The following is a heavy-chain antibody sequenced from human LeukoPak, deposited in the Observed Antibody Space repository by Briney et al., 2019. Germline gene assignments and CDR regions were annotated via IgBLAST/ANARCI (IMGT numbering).Heavy chain of an antibody. Sequence: GGSLRLSCAGSGFTFNNYGMHWVRQAPGKGLEWVAVISYDGSNKYYADSVKGRFTISRDDSKNTLYLQMNSLRPVDTAVYYCAKSIYSGGGYTYGSFDYWGQGTLVTVSS. V-gene: IGHV3-30*18. CDR1: GFTFNNYG. J-gene: IGHJ4*02. CDR3: AKSIYSGGGYTYGSFDY. CDR2: ISYDGSNK. D-gene: IGHD5-18*01.